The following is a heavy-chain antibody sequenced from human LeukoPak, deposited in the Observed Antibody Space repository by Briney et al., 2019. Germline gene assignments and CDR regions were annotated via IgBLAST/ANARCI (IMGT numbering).Heavy chain of an antibody. J-gene: IGHJ4*02. CDR2: IYYSGST. V-gene: IGHV4-30-4*08. Sequence: SETLSLTCTVSVGSISSGDYYWRWIRQPPGKGLEWIGYIYYSGSTYYNPSLKSRVTISVDTSKNQFSLKLSSVTAADTAVYYCARRLSEYCGGDCYAIDYWGQGTLVTVSS. CDR3: ARRLSEYCGGDCYAIDY. D-gene: IGHD2-21*01. CDR1: VGSISSGDYY.